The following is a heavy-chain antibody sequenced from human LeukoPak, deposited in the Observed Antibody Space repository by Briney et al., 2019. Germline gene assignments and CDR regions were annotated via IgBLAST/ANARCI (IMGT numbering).Heavy chain of an antibody. CDR3: AIRIKFDWFQYGMDV. CDR1: GYTLTELS. J-gene: IGHJ6*02. D-gene: IGHD3-9*01. V-gene: IGHV1-24*01. CDR2: FDPEDGET. Sequence: ASVKVTCKVSGYTLTELSMHWVRQAPGKGLEWMGGFDPEDGETIYAQKFQGRVTMTEDTSTDTAYMELSSLRSEDTAVYYCAIRIKFDWFQYGMDVWGQGTTVTVSS.